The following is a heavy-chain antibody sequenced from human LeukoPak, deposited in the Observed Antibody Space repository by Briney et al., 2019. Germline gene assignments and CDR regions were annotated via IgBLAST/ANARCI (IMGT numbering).Heavy chain of an antibody. D-gene: IGHD5-24*01. Sequence: SETLSLTCTVSGGSVSSGSYYWSWIRQPPGKGLEWIGYIYYSGSTNYNPSLKSRVTISVDTSKNQFSLKLSSVTAADTAVYYCARVEDDYYGMDAWGQGTTVTVSS. CDR1: GGSVSSGSYY. J-gene: IGHJ6*02. CDR2: IYYSGST. V-gene: IGHV4-61*01. CDR3: ARVEDDYYGMDA.